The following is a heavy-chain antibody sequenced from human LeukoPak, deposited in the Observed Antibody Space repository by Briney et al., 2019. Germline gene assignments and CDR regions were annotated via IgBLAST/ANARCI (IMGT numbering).Heavy chain of an antibody. V-gene: IGHV3-23*01. CDR1: GFTFSSYA. CDR3: AKDDGSYSSGLFDY. Sequence: GGSLRLSCAASGFTFSSYAMSWVRQAPGKGLEWVSAISCSGGSTYYADSVKGRFTSSRDNSKNTLYLQMNSLRAEDTAVYYCAKDDGSYSSGLFDYWGQGTLVTVSS. J-gene: IGHJ4*02. D-gene: IGHD6-19*01. CDR2: ISCSGGST.